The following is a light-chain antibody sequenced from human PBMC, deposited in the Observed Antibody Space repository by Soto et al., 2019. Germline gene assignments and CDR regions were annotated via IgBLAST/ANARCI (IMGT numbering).Light chain of an antibody. J-gene: IGKJ3*01. CDR2: TAS. CDR3: QQRYSTSPS. V-gene: IGKV1-39*01. Sequence: DIQMTQSPSSLSASVGDRVIITCRASQSISNYLNWYQQNPWQAPKLLSYTASTLRRVVPSRFSGSGSWPDFTLTISTLQPDDCATLYFQQRYSTSPSFGTGTKVDI. CDR1: QSISNY.